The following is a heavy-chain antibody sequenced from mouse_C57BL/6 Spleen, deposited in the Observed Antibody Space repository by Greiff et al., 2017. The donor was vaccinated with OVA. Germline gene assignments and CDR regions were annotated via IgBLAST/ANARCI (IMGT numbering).Heavy chain of an antibody. CDR1: GYSITSGYY. Sequence: EVQRVESGPGLVKPSQSLSLTCSVTGYSITSGYYWNWIRQFPGNKLEWMGYISYDGSNNYNPSLKNRISITRDTSKNQFFLKLNSVTTEDTATYYCARRAGTYFDYWGQGTTLTVSS. V-gene: IGHV3-6*01. J-gene: IGHJ2*01. CDR3: ARRAGTYFDY. D-gene: IGHD3-3*01. CDR2: ISYDGSN.